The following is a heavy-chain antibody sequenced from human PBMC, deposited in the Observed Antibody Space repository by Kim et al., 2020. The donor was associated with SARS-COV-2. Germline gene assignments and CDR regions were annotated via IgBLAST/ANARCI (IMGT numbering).Heavy chain of an antibody. CDR3: TRTPQLGTNHPKNWFDP. Sequence: SQTLSLTCAISGDSVSSNSAAWNWVRQSPSRGLEWLGRTYYRSKWYTDYAIFVKSRITINADTSKNQFSLHLNSVTPEDTAMYYCTRTPQLGTNHPKNWFDPWGQGTLVTVSS. CDR1: GDSVSSNSAA. D-gene: IGHD2-2*01. V-gene: IGHV6-1*01. J-gene: IGHJ5*02. CDR2: TYYRSKWYT.